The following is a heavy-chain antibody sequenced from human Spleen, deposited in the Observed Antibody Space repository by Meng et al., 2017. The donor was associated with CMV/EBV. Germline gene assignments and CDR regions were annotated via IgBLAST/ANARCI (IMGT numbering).Heavy chain of an antibody. V-gene: IGHV1-2*02. CDR3: ARVRFTLSGGSSFGDYYYGMDV. Sequence: ASVKVSCKASGYTFTAHYFHWVRQAPGHGLEWMGCIRPDTGVTNYAQKFQGRVTMTRDTSIRSAHMDLSRLRSEDTAVYYCARVRFTLSGGSSFGDYYYGMDVWGQGTTVTVSS. CDR2: IRPDTGVT. J-gene: IGHJ6*02. D-gene: IGHD2-15*01. CDR1: GYTFTAHY.